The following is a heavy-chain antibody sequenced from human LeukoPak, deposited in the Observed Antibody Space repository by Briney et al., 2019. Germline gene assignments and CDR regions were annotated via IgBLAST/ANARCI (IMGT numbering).Heavy chain of an antibody. Sequence: ASVKVSCKASGYTFTSYAMHWVRQAPGQRLEWMGGIIPIFGTANYAQKFQGRVTITADESTSTAYMELSSLRSEDTAVYYCARDGYSTGPFDYWGQGTLVTVSS. D-gene: IGHD6-13*01. V-gene: IGHV1-69*13. CDR1: GYTFTSYA. J-gene: IGHJ4*02. CDR3: ARDGYSTGPFDY. CDR2: IIPIFGTA.